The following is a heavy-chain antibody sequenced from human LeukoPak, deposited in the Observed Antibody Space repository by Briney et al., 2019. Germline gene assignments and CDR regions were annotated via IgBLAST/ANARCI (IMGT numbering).Heavy chain of an antibody. CDR1: GFTFSSYW. J-gene: IGHJ4*02. CDR2: ISNDGTEK. D-gene: IGHD3-9*01. CDR3: ARVRVILTTMASFSY. Sequence: GGSLRLSCAASGFTFSSYWMHWVRQAPGKGLEWVAVISNDGTEKYYADSVKGRFTISRDNSENTLYLQLNSLRPDDTAVYYCARVRVILTTMASFSYWGLGTLVTVSS. V-gene: IGHV3-30-3*01.